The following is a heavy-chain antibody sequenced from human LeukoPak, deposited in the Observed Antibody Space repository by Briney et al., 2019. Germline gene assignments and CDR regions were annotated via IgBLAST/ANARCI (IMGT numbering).Heavy chain of an antibody. V-gene: IGHV4-34*01. Sequence: SETLSLTCTVSGGSFSGYYWSWIRQPPGKGLEWIGEINHSGSTNYNPSLKSRVTVSVDTSKNQFSLKLSSVTAADTAVYYCARARVFLAMDVWGQGTTVTVSS. D-gene: IGHD2-21*01. CDR3: ARARVFLAMDV. J-gene: IGHJ6*02. CDR1: GGSFSGYY. CDR2: INHSGST.